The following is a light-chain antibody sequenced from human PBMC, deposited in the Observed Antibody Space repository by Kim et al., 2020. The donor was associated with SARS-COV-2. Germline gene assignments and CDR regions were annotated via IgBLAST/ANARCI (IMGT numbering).Light chain of an antibody. Sequence: AIQMTQSPSSLSASVGDRVTITCRASQGIRNDLGWYQEKPGRAPNLLIYATSTLQSGVPSRFSGSGSGTDFTLTISSLQPEDVATYYCQQDYDDPRTFGRGTKVDIK. CDR2: ATS. J-gene: IGKJ4*01. CDR3: QQDYDDPRT. CDR1: QGIRND. V-gene: IGKV1-6*01.